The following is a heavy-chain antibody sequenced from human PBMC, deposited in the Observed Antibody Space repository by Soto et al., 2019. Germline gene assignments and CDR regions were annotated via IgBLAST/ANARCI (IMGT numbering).Heavy chain of an antibody. Sequence: SVKVSCKASGGTFSSYAISWVRQAPGQGLEWMGGIIPIFGTANYAQKFQGRVTITADESTSTAYMELSSLRSEDTAVYYCARDSQFYYYDSSGYLPNAFDIWGQGTMVTVSS. CDR2: IIPIFGTA. J-gene: IGHJ3*02. V-gene: IGHV1-69*13. D-gene: IGHD3-22*01. CDR1: GGTFSSYA. CDR3: ARDSQFYYYDSSGYLPNAFDI.